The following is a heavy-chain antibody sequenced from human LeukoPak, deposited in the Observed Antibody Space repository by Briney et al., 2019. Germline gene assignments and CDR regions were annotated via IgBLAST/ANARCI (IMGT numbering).Heavy chain of an antibody. CDR1: GGSISSYY. CDR2: IYTSGST. Sequence: SETLSLTCTVSGGSISSYYWSWIRQPPGKGLEWIGYIYTSGSTNYNPSLKSRVTISVDTSKNQFSLKLSSVTAADTAVYYCATEGYCSSTSCFDYWGQGTLVTVSS. J-gene: IGHJ4*02. CDR3: ATEGYCSSTSCFDY. V-gene: IGHV4-4*09. D-gene: IGHD2-2*01.